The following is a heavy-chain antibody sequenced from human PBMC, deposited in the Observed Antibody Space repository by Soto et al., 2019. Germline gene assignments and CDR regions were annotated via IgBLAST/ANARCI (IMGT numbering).Heavy chain of an antibody. CDR3: ARDHHRYSGYDYVDY. CDR1: GFTFSDYY. CDR2: ISSSSSYT. V-gene: IGHV3-11*05. Sequence: GGSLRLSCVASGFTFSDYYMSWIRQAPGKGLEWVSYISSSSSYTNYAESVKGRFTISRDNAKNSLYLQMNSLRAEDTAVYYCARDHHRYSGYDYVDYWGQGTLVTVSS. J-gene: IGHJ4*02. D-gene: IGHD5-12*01.